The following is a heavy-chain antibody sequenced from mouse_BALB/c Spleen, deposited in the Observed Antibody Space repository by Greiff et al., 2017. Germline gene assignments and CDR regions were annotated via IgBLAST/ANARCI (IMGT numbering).Heavy chain of an antibody. V-gene: IGHV5-17*02. Sequence: EVMLVESGGGLVQPGGSRKLSCAASGFTFSSFGMHWVRQAPEKGLEWVAYISSGSSTIYYADTVKGRFTISRDNPKNTLFLQMTSLRSEDTAMYYCARSAVEALDYWGQGTSVTVSS. CDR1: GFTFSSFG. CDR2: ISSGSSTI. J-gene: IGHJ4*01. CDR3: ARSAVEALDY. D-gene: IGHD1-1*01.